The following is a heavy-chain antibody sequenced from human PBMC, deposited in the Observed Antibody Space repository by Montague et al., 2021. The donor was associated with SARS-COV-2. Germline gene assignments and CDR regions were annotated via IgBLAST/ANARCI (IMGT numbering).Heavy chain of an antibody. Sequence: PALVKPTQTLTLTCTFSGFSLSTSGMCVSWIRQPPGKALEWLALIDWDDDIYYSTSLKTRLTISKDTSKNQVVLTMTNMDPVDTATYYCARTQSPLLPHVPDYWGQGTLVTVSS. CDR3: ARTQSPLLPHVPDY. V-gene: IGHV2-70*01. J-gene: IGHJ4*02. D-gene: IGHD2-2*01. CDR2: IDWDDDI. CDR1: GFSLSTSGMC.